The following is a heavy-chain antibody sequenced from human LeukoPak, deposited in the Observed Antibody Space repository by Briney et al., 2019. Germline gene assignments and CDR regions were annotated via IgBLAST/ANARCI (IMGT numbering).Heavy chain of an antibody. V-gene: IGHV3-7*01. J-gene: IGHJ5*02. CDR3: ARPLLYYYGSETYFWFDP. D-gene: IGHD3-10*01. CDR2: IKQDGNEK. CDR1: GFTFSTYW. Sequence: GGSLRLSCAASGFTFSTYWMGWVRQAPGKGLEWVASIKQDGNEKYYVDPVKGRFTISRDNAENSLYLQMNSLRADDTAFYYCARPLLYYYGSETYFWFDPWGQGTLVTVSS.